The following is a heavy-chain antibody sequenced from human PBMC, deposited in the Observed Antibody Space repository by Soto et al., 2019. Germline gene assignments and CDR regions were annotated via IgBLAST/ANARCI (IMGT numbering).Heavy chain of an antibody. CDR3: AKVSSIMITFGGVIVSDY. CDR2: ISGSGGST. V-gene: IGHV3-23*01. Sequence: GGSLRLSCAASGFTFSSYAMSWVRQAPGKGLEWVSAISGSGGSTYYADSGKGRFTMSRDNSKNTLYLQMNSLRAEDTAVYYCAKVSSIMITFGGVIVSDYWGQGTLVTVSS. D-gene: IGHD3-16*02. J-gene: IGHJ4*02. CDR1: GFTFSSYA.